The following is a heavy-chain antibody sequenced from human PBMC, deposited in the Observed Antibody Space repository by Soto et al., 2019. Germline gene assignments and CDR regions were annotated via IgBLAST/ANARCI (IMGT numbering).Heavy chain of an antibody. CDR1: GFTFSSYS. J-gene: IGHJ6*03. Sequence: GGSLRLSCAASGFTFSSYSMNWVRQAPGKGLEWVSSISSSSSYIYYADSVKGRFTISRDNAKNSLYLQMNSLRAEDTAVYYCARDPFGYCSGGSCSWLGYYMDVWGKGTTVTVSS. D-gene: IGHD2-15*01. CDR3: ARDPFGYCSGGSCSWLGYYMDV. CDR2: ISSSSSYI. V-gene: IGHV3-21*01.